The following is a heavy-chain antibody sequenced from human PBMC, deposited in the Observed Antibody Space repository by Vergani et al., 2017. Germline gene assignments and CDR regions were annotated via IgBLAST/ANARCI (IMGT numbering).Heavy chain of an antibody. CDR2: IYYSGST. CDR3: ARVRYCSSTSCYQYYFDY. J-gene: IGHJ4*02. Sequence: QVQLQESGPGLVKPSQTLSLTCTVSGGSISSGDYYWSWIRQPTGKGLEWIGYIYYSGSTYYNPSLKSRVTISVDTSKNQFSLKLSSVTAADTAVYYCARVRYCSSTSCYQYYFDYWGQGTLVTVSS. CDR1: GGSISSGDYY. D-gene: IGHD2-2*01. V-gene: IGHV4-30-4*01.